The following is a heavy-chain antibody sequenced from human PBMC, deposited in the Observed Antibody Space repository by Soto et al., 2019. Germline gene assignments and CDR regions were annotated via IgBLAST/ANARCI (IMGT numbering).Heavy chain of an antibody. CDR2: TSHDGSRK. CDR3: AKDVGRDGYNFVDS. D-gene: IGHD5-12*01. V-gene: IGHV3-30*18. Sequence: QEQLLESGGGVVQPGGSLRLSCTASGFTFSNYGFPWARQAPGKGLEWVAVTSHDGSRKYYADSLKGRFTISRDNSKDTLYLQINSLRAEDTAMYYCAKDVGRDGYNFVDSWGQGTLVTVSS. CDR1: GFTFSNYG. J-gene: IGHJ4*02.